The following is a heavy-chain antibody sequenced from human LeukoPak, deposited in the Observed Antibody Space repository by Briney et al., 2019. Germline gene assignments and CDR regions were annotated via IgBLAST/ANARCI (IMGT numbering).Heavy chain of an antibody. Sequence: SETLSLTCTVSGGSISNYYWSWIRQPPGKGLEWIGYIYYSGSTNYNPSLESRVTISVDTSKNQFSLKLSSVTAADTAVYYCARQTYYYDSRVFDHWGRGTRVTVSS. D-gene: IGHD3-22*01. J-gene: IGHJ4*02. V-gene: IGHV4-59*08. CDR2: IYYSGST. CDR1: GGSISNYY. CDR3: ARQTYYYDSRVFDH.